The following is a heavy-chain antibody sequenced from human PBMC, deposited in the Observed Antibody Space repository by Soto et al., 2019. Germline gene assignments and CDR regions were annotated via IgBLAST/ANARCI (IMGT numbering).Heavy chain of an antibody. V-gene: IGHV1-18*01. Sequence: QIQLVQSGAEVRKPGASVKVSCRGTDYSFVSNGISWVRQAPGRGLEWLGWVNFYNGNTEYAQNIQGRVTMTSDTSTTPAYLELRSLTYDDTAVYYCASDKWRPTTGLAQLHYYGMDVWGQGSTVTVSS. CDR3: ASDKWRPTTGLAQLHYYGMDV. CDR2: VNFYNGNT. CDR1: DYSFVSNG. J-gene: IGHJ6*02. D-gene: IGHD4-17*01.